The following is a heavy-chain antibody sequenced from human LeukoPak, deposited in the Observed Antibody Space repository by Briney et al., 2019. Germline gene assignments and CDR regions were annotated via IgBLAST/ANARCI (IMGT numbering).Heavy chain of an antibody. CDR3: ARDGHRRYHYDSSGREDAFDI. CDR1: GGTFSSYA. J-gene: IGHJ3*02. Sequence: GASVKVSCKASGGTFSSYAISWVRQAPGQGLEWMGGIIPIFGTANYAQKFQGRVTITADESTSTAYMELSSLRSEDTAVYYCARDGHRRYHYDSSGREDAFDIWGQGTMVTVSS. CDR2: IIPIFGTA. D-gene: IGHD3-22*01. V-gene: IGHV1-69*13.